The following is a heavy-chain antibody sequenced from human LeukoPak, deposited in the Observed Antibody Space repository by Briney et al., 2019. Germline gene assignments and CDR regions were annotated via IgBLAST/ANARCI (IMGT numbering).Heavy chain of an antibody. D-gene: IGHD3-10*01. CDR2: IYYSGST. J-gene: IGHJ4*02. CDR3: ARGSRANFDY. V-gene: IGHV4-61*01. Sequence: SETLSLTCTVSGGSISSGSYYWSWIRQPPGKGLEWIGYIYYSGSTNYNPSLKSRVTISVDTSKNQFSLKLSSVTAADTAVYHCARGSRANFDYWGQGTLVTVSS. CDR1: GGSISSGSYY.